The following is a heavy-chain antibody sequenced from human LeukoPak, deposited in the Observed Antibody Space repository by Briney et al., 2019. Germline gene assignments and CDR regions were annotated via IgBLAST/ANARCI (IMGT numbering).Heavy chain of an antibody. CDR3: AKDQKARLDAFDI. CDR1: GFTFDDYA. V-gene: IGHV3-9*03. Sequence: PGGSLRLSCAASGFTFDDYAMHWVRQAPGKGLEWVSGISWNSGSIGYADSVKGRFTISRDNAKNSLYLQMNSLRAEDMALYYCAKDQKARLDAFDIWGQGTMVTVSS. J-gene: IGHJ3*02. D-gene: IGHD6-6*01. CDR2: ISWNSGSI.